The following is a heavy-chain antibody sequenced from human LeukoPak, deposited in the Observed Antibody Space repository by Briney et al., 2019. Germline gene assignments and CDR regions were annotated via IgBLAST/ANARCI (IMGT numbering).Heavy chain of an antibody. D-gene: IGHD2-2*01. Sequence: GGSLRLSCAASGLTFSSYGMHWVLQAPGKGLEWVAFIRYDGSNKYYGDSVKGRFTISRDNSKNTLYLEMNSLGAEDTTVYYCVKAHCSISSCPVRGMDVWGQGTTVTVSS. V-gene: IGHV3-30*02. CDR1: GLTFSSYG. CDR3: VKAHCSISSCPVRGMDV. CDR2: IRYDGSNK. J-gene: IGHJ6*02.